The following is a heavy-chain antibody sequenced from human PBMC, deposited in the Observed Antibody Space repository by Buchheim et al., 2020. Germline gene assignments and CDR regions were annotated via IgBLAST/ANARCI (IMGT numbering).Heavy chain of an antibody. Sequence: EVQLLESGGGLVQPGGSLRLSCVGSGLTFRSYAMSWVRQAPGKGLEWVSGISGSGGSTYYADSVKGRFTLSRDNSKNTLYLQMNSLRAEDTAVYYCAKDMYASGWYSSDYWGQRTL. D-gene: IGHD6-19*01. CDR1: GLTFRSYA. V-gene: IGHV3-23*01. CDR2: ISGSGGST. CDR3: AKDMYASGWYSSDY. J-gene: IGHJ4*02.